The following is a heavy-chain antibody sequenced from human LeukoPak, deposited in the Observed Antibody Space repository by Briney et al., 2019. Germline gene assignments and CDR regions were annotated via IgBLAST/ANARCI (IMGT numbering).Heavy chain of an antibody. D-gene: IGHD3-3*01. CDR3: VKGPGSDFWSGSYPFDY. CDR2: IHASGYST. Sequence: PGGSLRLSCAASGFTFSSYAMNWVRQAPGKGLEWVSGIHASGYSTDYADSVKGRFTVSRDNSKNILYLQMNSLRAEDTAVYYCVKGPGSDFWSGSYPFDYWGQGTLVTVSS. J-gene: IGHJ4*02. CDR1: GFTFSSYA. V-gene: IGHV3-23*01.